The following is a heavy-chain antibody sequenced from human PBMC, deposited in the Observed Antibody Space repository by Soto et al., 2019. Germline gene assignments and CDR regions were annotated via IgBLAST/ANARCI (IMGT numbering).Heavy chain of an antibody. CDR3: AREKLWNSGYDYVEAGYYYMDV. Sequence: ASVKVSCKASGYTFTSYGISWVRQAPGQGLEWMGWISAYNGNTNYAQKLQGRVTMTTDTSTSTAYMELRSLRSDDTAVYYCAREKLWNSGYDYVEAGYYYMDVWGKGTTVTVSS. D-gene: IGHD5-12*01. J-gene: IGHJ6*03. CDR1: GYTFTSYG. V-gene: IGHV1-18*01. CDR2: ISAYNGNT.